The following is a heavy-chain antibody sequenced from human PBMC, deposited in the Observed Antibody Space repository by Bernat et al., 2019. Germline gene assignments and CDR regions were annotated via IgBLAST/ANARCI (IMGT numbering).Heavy chain of an antibody. V-gene: IGHV3-30*18. J-gene: IGHJ4*02. CDR1: GFTFSSYG. Sequence: VQLVESGGGLVKPGGSLRLSCAASGFTFSSYGMHWVRQAPGKGLEWVAVISYDGSNKYYADSVKGRFTISRDNSKNTLYLQMNSLRAEDTAVYYCAKAESDSSGVDYWGQGTLVTVSS. D-gene: IGHD6-19*01. CDR2: ISYDGSNK. CDR3: AKAESDSSGVDY.